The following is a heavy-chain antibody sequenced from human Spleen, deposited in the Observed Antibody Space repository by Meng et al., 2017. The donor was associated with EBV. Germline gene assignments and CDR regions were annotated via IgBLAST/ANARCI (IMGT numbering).Heavy chain of an antibody. D-gene: IGHD3-10*01. J-gene: IGHJ4*02. Sequence: QLQVQRWGAGSSQPSETLSLLCAFLGWSLSGYYWSWIRQPPGKGLELIGEINHSGSANYNPSLKSRVTMSVDTSKNQFSLKLTSVTSADTSVYYCARAGLRGTPMIRGRYDYWGQGTLVTVSS. CDR3: ARAGLRGTPMIRGRYDY. CDR1: GWSLSGYY. CDR2: INHSGSA. V-gene: IGHV4-34*02.